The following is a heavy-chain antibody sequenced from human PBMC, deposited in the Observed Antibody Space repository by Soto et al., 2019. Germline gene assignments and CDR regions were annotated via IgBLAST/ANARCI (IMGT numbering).Heavy chain of an antibody. CDR1: GYTFTGYY. CDR3: AIDRGGYIGYNSGHALDI. CDR2: INPNSGGT. Sequence: ASVKVSCKASGYTFTGYYMHLVRQAPGQGLEWMGWINPNSGGTNYAQKFQGWVTMTRDTSISTAYMELSRLRSYDTAVYYCAIDRGGYIGYNSGHALDIWGQGTMVTVSS. J-gene: IGHJ3*02. D-gene: IGHD5-12*01. V-gene: IGHV1-2*04.